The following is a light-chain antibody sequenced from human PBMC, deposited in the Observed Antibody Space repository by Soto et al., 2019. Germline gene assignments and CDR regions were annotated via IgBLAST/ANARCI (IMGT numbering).Light chain of an antibody. J-gene: IGKJ1*01. V-gene: IGKV1-5*01. CDR2: DAS. CDR3: QQYNTYSGT. CDR1: QSISRR. Sequence: DIQMTQSASTLSASVGDRVTITSRASQSISRRLAWYQQKPGKAPKILSYDASSLESGVPSRFSGRGSGTEVTLTISSLKPDDFETYYCQQYNTYSGTFGQGTKVDI.